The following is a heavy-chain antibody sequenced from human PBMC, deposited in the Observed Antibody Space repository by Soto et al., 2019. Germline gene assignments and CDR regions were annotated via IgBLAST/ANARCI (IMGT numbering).Heavy chain of an antibody. CDR2: IGGSGVVEWVSAISGTGGRT. J-gene: IGHJ1*01. CDR1: GFISRTYA. Sequence: EVQLLESGGGLVQPGGSLRLSCAASGFISRTYAFSWVRQAPGKGLEWVSGIGGSGVVEWVSAISGTGGRTYYADSVKGRFTISRDNSKNTLYLQLNSLRAEDTAVYYCARGFGDSKYFQHWGQGTLVSVSS. D-gene: IGHD3-10*01. CDR3: ARGFGDSKYFQH. V-gene: IGHV3-23*01.